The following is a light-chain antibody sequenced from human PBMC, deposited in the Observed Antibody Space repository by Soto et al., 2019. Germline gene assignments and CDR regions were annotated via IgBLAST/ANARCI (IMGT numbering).Light chain of an antibody. V-gene: IGLV2-14*01. J-gene: IGLJ2*01. CDR2: EVS. CDR1: SSDIGGNNF. CDR3: SSYTTSSYVV. Sequence: QSALTQPAAVSGSPGQSITISCTGTSSDIGGNNFVSWYQHHPGKAPKLLIYEVSYRAAGVYNRFTGSKSANTASLTISGLPAEDDADYSCSSYTTSSYVVFGGGTKVTVL.